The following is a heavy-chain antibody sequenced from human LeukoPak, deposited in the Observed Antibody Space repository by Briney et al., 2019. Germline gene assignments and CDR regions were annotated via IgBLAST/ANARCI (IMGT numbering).Heavy chain of an antibody. CDR2: ISYDGSNK. D-gene: IGHD3-22*01. Sequence: GGSLRLSCAASGFTFSNYGMHWVRQAPGKGLEWVAIISYDGSNKYYADSVKGRFTISRDNSKNTLYLHMNSLRAEDTAVYYCAREAYYYDSSGYYYWGLFDYWGQGTLVTVSS. J-gene: IGHJ4*02. V-gene: IGHV3-30*03. CDR3: AREAYYYDSSGYYYWGLFDY. CDR1: GFTFSNYG.